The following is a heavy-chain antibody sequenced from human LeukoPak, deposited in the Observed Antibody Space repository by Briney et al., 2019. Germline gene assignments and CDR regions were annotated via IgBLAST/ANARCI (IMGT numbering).Heavy chain of an antibody. J-gene: IGHJ3*02. Sequence: GESLKISCKGSGYSFTSYWIGWVRQMPGKGLEWMGIIYPGDSDTRYSPSFQGQVTISADKSISTAYLQWSSLKASDTAMYYCARPPTTVTSHRLNDAFDIWGQGTMVTVSS. CDR1: GYSFTSYW. CDR3: ARPPTTVTSHRLNDAFDI. D-gene: IGHD4-17*01. CDR2: IYPGDSDT. V-gene: IGHV5-51*01.